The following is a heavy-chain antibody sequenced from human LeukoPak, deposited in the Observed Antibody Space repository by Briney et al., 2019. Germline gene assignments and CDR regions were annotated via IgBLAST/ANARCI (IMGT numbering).Heavy chain of an antibody. CDR3: ARAGTTLLLDY. CDR2: ISAHNGNT. V-gene: IGHV1-18*01. CDR1: GYTFTSYG. Sequence: ASVKVSCKASGYTFTSYGISWVRQAPGQGLQSMGWISAHNGNTNYAQKLQGRVTMTTDTSTSTVYMEVRSLRSDDTAVYYCARAGTTLLLDYWGQGTLVTVSS. D-gene: IGHD4-11*01. J-gene: IGHJ4*02.